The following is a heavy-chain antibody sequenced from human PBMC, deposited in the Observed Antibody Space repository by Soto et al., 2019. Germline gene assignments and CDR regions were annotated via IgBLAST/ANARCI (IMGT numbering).Heavy chain of an antibody. Sequence: GASVKVSCKASGYTFTGYFMHWVRQAPGQGLEWMGWINSNSGATKYAQKFQGRVTLSWDTSISTAYMELSGLRSDDTAVYYCARGGGTILAPLPWGQGTLVTVSS. CDR3: ARGGGTILAPLP. J-gene: IGHJ5*02. D-gene: IGHD3-3*01. V-gene: IGHV1-2*02. CDR1: GYTFTGYF. CDR2: INSNSGAT.